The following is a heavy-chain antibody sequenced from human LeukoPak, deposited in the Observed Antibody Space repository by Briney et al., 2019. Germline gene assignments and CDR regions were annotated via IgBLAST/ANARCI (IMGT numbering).Heavy chain of an antibody. J-gene: IGHJ4*02. CDR1: GFTLSGYW. CDR2: INPDGSTT. Sequence: GGSLRLSCAASGFTLSGYWIHWVRQAPGRGLVWVARINPDGSTTNYADSVKGRITISRDNARNTLYLQMHSLRAEDTAVYYCARDFHGDHDYWGQGTLVTVSS. V-gene: IGHV3-74*01. CDR3: ARDFHGDHDY. D-gene: IGHD4-17*01.